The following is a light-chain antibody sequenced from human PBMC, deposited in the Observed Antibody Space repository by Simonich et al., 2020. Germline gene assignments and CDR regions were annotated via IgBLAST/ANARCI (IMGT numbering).Light chain of an antibody. V-gene: IGKV4-1*01. J-gene: IGKJ1*01. Sequence: DIVMTQSPDSLAVSLGERATINCKSSQSVLYSTNNKNYLAWYQQKPGQPPKLLIYWAETREAGVPDRFSGRGSGTDFTLTISSLQAEDVAVYYCQQYYSTPWTFGQGTKVEIK. CDR3: QQYYSTPWT. CDR1: QSVLYSTNNKNY. CDR2: WAE.